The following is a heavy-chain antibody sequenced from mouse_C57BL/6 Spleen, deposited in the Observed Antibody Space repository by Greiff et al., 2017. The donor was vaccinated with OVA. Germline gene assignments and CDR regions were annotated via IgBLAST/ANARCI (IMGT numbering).Heavy chain of an antibody. V-gene: IGHV3-8*01. CDR1: GYSIPSDY. J-gene: IGHJ4*01. CDR3: ARWRYPYAMDY. Sequence: EVQLKESGPGLAKPSQTLSLTCSVTGYSIPSDYWNWIRKFPGNKLEYMGYISYSGSTYSNPSLKSRISITRDTSKNQYYLQLNSVTTEDTATYYCARWRYPYAMDYWGQGTSVTVSS. D-gene: IGHD1-1*01. CDR2: ISYSGST.